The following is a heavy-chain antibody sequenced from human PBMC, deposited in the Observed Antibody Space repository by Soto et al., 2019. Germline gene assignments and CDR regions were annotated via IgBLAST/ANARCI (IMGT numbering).Heavy chain of an antibody. D-gene: IGHD3-3*01. CDR3: ARILDFWSGHGVFDI. V-gene: IGHV4-31*03. J-gene: IGHJ3*02. CDR2: LYYSGTT. CDR1: GGSVTSVGYY. Sequence: QVQLQESGPGLVKPSQTLSLTCTVSGGSVTSVGYYWAWIRQHPGKGQEVIGHLYYSGTTYYNPSLRSRVTISEDTSKNHFSLQLTSVTAADTAVYYCARILDFWSGHGVFDIWGQGTMVTVSS.